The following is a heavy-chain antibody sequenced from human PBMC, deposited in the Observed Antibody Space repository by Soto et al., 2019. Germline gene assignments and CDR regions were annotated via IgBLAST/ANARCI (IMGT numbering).Heavy chain of an antibody. D-gene: IGHD4-4*01. CDR3: ARTTVTPDYYYYGMDV. J-gene: IGHJ6*02. Sequence: SETLSLTCTFSCGSISSYYWSWIRQPPGKGLEWIGYIYYSGSTNYNPSLKSRVTISVDTSKNQFSLKLSSVTAADTAVYYCARTTVTPDYYYYGMDVWGQGTTVTVSS. CDR2: IYYSGST. CDR1: CGSISSYY. V-gene: IGHV4-59*01.